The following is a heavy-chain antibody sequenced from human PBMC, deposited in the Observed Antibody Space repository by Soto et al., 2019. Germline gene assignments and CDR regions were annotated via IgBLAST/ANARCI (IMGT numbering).Heavy chain of an antibody. CDR1: GFAFSNYA. Sequence: EVQLLESGGDLVQPGGSVRLSCAASGFAFSNYAVTWVRQAQGKGLEWVSSISGSGNIIYYADSVKGRFIISRDNSKNTLYLQMNSLRAEDTAVYYCAKDPNGDYIGAFDDWGQGTMVTVSS. CDR2: ISGSGNII. CDR3: AKDPNGDYIGAFDD. D-gene: IGHD4-17*01. J-gene: IGHJ4*02. V-gene: IGHV3-23*01.